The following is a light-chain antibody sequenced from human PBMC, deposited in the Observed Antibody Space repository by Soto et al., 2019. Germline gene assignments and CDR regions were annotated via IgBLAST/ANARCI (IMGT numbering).Light chain of an antibody. V-gene: IGKV3-20*01. CDR1: RSVSGNY. CDR2: GES. CDR3: QQYGSSIT. J-gene: IGKJ5*01. Sequence: VLTQSPGTLSVSPGERATLSCRASRSVSGNYLAWYQQKLGRPPRLLIYGESSRASGVPDRFTGSGSGTNFTLTIDRLEPEDFAVYYCQQYGSSITFGQGTRLEIK.